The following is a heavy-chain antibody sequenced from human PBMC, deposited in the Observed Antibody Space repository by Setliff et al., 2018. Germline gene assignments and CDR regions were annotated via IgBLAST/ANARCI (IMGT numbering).Heavy chain of an antibody. Sequence: SETLSLTCTVSGGSISSYYWSWIRQPPGKGLEWIGRIYTSGNTNYNPSLKSRVTMSADTSKSQFSLRLNSVTAADTAVYYCARDVEVGGWYFDLWGHGTLVTVSS. D-gene: IGHD1-26*01. CDR2: IYTSGNT. V-gene: IGHV4-4*07. J-gene: IGHJ2*01. CDR1: GGSISSYY. CDR3: ARDVEVGGWYFDL.